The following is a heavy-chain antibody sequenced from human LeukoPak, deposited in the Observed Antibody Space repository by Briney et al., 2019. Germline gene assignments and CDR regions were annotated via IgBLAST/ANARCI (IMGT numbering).Heavy chain of an antibody. CDR3: ARDTPTHYYDSGYAFDI. V-gene: IGHV1-69*13. CDR2: IIPIFGTA. D-gene: IGHD3-22*01. Sequence: SVKVSCKASGGTFSSYAISWVRQAPGQGLEWMGGIIPIFGTANYAQKFQGRVTITADESTSTAYMELSSLRSEDTAVYYCARDTPTHYYDSGYAFDIWGQGTMVTVSS. CDR1: GGTFSSYA. J-gene: IGHJ3*02.